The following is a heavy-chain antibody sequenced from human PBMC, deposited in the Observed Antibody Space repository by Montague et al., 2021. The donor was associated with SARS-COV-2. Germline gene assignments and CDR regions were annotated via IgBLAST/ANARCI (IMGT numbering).Heavy chain of an antibody. Sequence: SLRLSCAASGFTFSSYAMYWVRQAPGKGLEWVAVISYDGSNKYYADSVKGRFTISRDNSKNTLYLQMNSLRAEDTAVYYCARVPPGLLWFGEIDYWGQGTLVTVSS. CDR1: GFTFSSYA. D-gene: IGHD3-10*01. CDR3: ARVPPGLLWFGEIDY. V-gene: IGHV3-30-3*01. J-gene: IGHJ4*02. CDR2: ISYDGSNK.